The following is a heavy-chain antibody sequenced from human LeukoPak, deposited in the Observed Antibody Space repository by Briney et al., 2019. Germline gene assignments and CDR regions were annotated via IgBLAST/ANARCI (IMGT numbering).Heavy chain of an antibody. D-gene: IGHD4-17*01. J-gene: IGHJ4*02. CDR2: INPNSGGT. Sequence: ASVKVSCKASGYTFTGYYMHWVRQAPGQGLEWMGWINPNSGGTNYAQKFQGRVTMTRDTSISTAYMELSRLRSDDTAVYYCARGLTTVTTTDDYWGQGTLVTVSS. CDR1: GYTFTGYY. V-gene: IGHV1-2*02. CDR3: ARGLTTVTTTDDY.